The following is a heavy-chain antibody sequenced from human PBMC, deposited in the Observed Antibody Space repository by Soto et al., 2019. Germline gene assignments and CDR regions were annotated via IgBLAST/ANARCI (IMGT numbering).Heavy chain of an antibody. CDR2: ISAYNGST. CDR1: GYTFTSYG. J-gene: IGHJ5*02. CDR3: ARDPDFWSGYDNWFDP. D-gene: IGHD3-3*01. V-gene: IGHV1-18*01. Sequence: GASVKVSCKASGYTFTSYGISWVRQAPGQGLEWMGWISAYNGSTNYAQKLQGRVTMTTDTSTSTAYMELRSLRSDDTAVYYCARDPDFWSGYDNWFDPWGQGTLVTVSS.